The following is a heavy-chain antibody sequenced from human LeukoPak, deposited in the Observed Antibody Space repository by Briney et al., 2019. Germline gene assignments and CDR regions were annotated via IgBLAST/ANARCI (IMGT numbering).Heavy chain of an antibody. D-gene: IGHD6-6*01. V-gene: IGHV1-2*02. CDR1: GYTFTGYY. CDR2: VNPNTGGT. Sequence: ASVKVSCKASGYTFTGYYMHWVRQAPGQGLEWMGWVNPNTGGTNYAQKFQGRVTMTTDTSTSTAYMELRSLRSDDTAVYYCARVEEDSSSSGWGQGTLVTVSS. CDR3: ARVEEDSSSSG. J-gene: IGHJ4*02.